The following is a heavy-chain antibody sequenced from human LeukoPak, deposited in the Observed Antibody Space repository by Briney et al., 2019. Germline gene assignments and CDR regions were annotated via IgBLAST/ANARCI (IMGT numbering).Heavy chain of an antibody. J-gene: IGHJ4*02. CDR3: AKDIAYSPLRGRGCDC. D-gene: IGHD1-26*01. V-gene: IGHV3-9*03. CDR1: GFTFDDYA. Sequence: GRSLRLSCTASGFTFDDYAMHWVRQAPGKGLEWVSGISWNSNSIVYADSVKGRFTISRDNAKNSLYLQMNSLGAEDMAFYYCAKDIAYSPLRGRGCDCWGQGTLVTVSS. CDR2: ISWNSNSI.